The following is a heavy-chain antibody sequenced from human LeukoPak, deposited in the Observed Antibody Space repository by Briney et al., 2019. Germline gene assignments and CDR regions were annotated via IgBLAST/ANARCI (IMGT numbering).Heavy chain of an antibody. CDR3: ARGSEEGFWSGYFHYYFDC. CDR1: GGSFSGYY. Sequence: SETLSLTCAVYGGSFSGYYWSWIRQPPGKGLEWIGEINHSGSTNYNPSLKSRVTISVDTSKNQFSLKLSSVTAADTAVYYCARGSEEGFWSGYFHYYFDCWGQGTLVTVSS. D-gene: IGHD3-3*01. V-gene: IGHV4-34*01. CDR2: INHSGST. J-gene: IGHJ4*02.